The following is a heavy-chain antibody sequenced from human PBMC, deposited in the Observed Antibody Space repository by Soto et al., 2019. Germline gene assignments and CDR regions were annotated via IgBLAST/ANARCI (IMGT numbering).Heavy chain of an antibody. CDR2: ISYDGSNK. D-gene: IGHD1-7*01. CDR1: GFTFSSYG. CDR3: AKLITGTTNMDV. V-gene: IGHV3-30*18. J-gene: IGHJ6*03. Sequence: PGGSLRLSCAASGFTFSSYGMHWVRQAPGKGLEWVAVISYDGSNKYYADSVKGRFTISRDNSKNTLYLQMNSLRAEDTAVYYCAKLITGTTNMDVWGKGTTVTVSS.